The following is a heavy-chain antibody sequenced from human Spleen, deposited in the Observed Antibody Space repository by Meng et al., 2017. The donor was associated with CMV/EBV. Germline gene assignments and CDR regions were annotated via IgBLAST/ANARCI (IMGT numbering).Heavy chain of an antibody. J-gene: IGHJ4*02. CDR2: VNPNSGDT. CDR3: ARVSSGSYSFDY. Sequence: ASVKVSRKASGHTLAVYYIHWARQAPGQGLEWMGWVNPNSGDTNYAQRFQGRVTMTRDTSISTAYMELSRLRSDDTAMYYCARVSSGSYSFDYWGQGSLVTVSS. CDR1: GHTLAVYY. V-gene: IGHV1-2*02. D-gene: IGHD1-26*01.